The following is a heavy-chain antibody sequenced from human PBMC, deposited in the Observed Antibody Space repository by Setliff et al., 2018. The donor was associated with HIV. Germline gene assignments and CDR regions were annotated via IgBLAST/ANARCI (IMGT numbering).Heavy chain of an antibody. CDR1: GGSTNSGSYY. V-gene: IGHV4-61*02. J-gene: IGHJ6*02. CDR3: ARDRESSSWYYYYYYGMDV. D-gene: IGHD6-13*01. CDR2: IYTSGST. Sequence: TSETLSLTCTVSGGSTNSGSYYWSWIRQPAGEGLEWIGRIYTSGSTNYNPSLKSRVTISVDTSKNQFSLKLSSVTAADTAVYYCARDRESSSWYYYYYYGMDVWGQGTTVTVSS.